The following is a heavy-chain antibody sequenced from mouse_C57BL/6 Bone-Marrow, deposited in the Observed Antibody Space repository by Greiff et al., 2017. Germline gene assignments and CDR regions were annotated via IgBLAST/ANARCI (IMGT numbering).Heavy chain of an antibody. V-gene: IGHV14-4*01. CDR2: IDPENGDT. CDR1: GFNFKDDN. D-gene: IGHD2-3*01. CDR3: TLDGYSHWYFDV. J-gene: IGHJ1*03. Sequence: EVKLVESGAELVRPGASVKLSCTASGFNFKDDNMHWVKQRPEQGLEWIGWIDPENGDTEYDSKFQGKATITADTSSNTAYLQLSSLTSEDTAVYYWTLDGYSHWYFDVWGTGTTVTVSS.